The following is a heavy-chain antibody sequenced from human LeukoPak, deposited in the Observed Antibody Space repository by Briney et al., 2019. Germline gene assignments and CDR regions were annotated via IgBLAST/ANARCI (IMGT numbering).Heavy chain of an antibody. CDR3: ARETTVVTPGRSDVFDI. D-gene: IGHD4-23*01. V-gene: IGHV4-30-2*01. CDR2: IYHSGST. CDR1: GGSISSGGYS. Sequence: SETLSLTCAVSGGSISSGGYSWSWIRQPPGKGLEWIGYIYHSGSTYYNPSLKSRVTISVDRSKNQFSLKLSSVTAADTAVYYCARETTVVTPGRSDVFDIWGQGTMVTVSS. J-gene: IGHJ3*02.